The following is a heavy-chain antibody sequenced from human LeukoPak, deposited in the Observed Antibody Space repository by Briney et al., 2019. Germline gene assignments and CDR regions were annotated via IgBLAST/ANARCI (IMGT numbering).Heavy chain of an antibody. V-gene: IGHV1-69*02. Sequence: SVKVSCKASGGTFSSYTISWVRQAPGQGLEWMGRIIPILGIANYAQKFQGRVTITADKSTSTAYMGLSSLRSEDTAVYYCALTTYYDSSGYSPYFFDYWGQGTLVTVSS. D-gene: IGHD3-22*01. J-gene: IGHJ4*02. CDR3: ALTTYYDSSGYSPYFFDY. CDR1: GGTFSSYT. CDR2: IIPILGIA.